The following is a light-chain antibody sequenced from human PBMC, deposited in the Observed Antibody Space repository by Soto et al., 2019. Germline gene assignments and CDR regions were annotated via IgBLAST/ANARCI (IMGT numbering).Light chain of an antibody. CDR2: AAS. J-gene: IGKJ4*01. V-gene: IGKV1-39*01. CDR1: RNIGTY. CDR3: QQSYSSPVT. Sequence: DIQMTQSPSSLSASVGDRVTISCRARRNIGTYLNGYQQKPGKAPKVLISAASSLKSGVPPRFSGSGLGTDFTLTISSLQPEDFATYYCQQSYSSPVTFGGGTKVEI.